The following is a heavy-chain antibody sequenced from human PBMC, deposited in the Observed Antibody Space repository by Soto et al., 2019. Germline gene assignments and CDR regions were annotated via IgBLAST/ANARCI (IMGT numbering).Heavy chain of an antibody. CDR2: IYHTEST. CDR3: VGAIVPAAIKN. D-gene: IGHD2-2*02. Sequence: QVQLQESGPGLVKPSQTLSLTCSVSGVSITSNDFFWSWSRQSPGKGLEWIGYIYHTESTYTNPSLTSRAALSVDRSKNQFSLRLRSVTAADTAVYYCVGAIVPAAIKNWGQGTLVTVSS. J-gene: IGHJ4*02. CDR1: GVSITSNDFF. V-gene: IGHV4-30-4*01.